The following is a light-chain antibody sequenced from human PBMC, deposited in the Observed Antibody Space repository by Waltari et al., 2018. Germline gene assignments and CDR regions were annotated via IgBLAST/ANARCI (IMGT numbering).Light chain of an antibody. Sequence: SYELTQPPSVSVSPGQTARITCSGAALPKRYAYWYQQKPGPAPVLLLFNDNERPSAIPERFSGSSSGTTVTLTISGVQAEDEADYYCQSTDSTVSYPVVFGGGTKLTVL. CDR1: ALPKRY. J-gene: IGLJ2*01. CDR2: NDN. CDR3: QSTDSTVSYPVV. V-gene: IGLV3-25*03.